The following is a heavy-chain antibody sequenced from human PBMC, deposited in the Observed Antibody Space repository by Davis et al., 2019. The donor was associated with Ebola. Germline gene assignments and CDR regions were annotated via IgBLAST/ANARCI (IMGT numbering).Heavy chain of an antibody. D-gene: IGHD5-12*01. CDR2: FDPEDGKT. V-gene: IGHV1-24*01. CDR1: GYTLTELS. J-gene: IGHJ3*02. CDR3: TTPGGQDSGYDVFDI. Sequence: ASVKVSCKVSGYTLTELSIHWVRQAPGKGLEWMGGFDPEDGKTIYAQKFQGRVTMTEDTSTDTAYMDLSSLRSEDTALYYCTTPGGQDSGYDVFDIWGQGTMVTVSS.